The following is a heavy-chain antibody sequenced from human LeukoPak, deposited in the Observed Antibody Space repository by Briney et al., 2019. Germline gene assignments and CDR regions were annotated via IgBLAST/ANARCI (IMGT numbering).Heavy chain of an antibody. CDR2: IYYSGST. J-gene: IGHJ6*02. CDR1: GGSISSYY. Sequence: SETLSLTCTVSGGSISSYYWSWIRQPPGKGLEWLGYIYYSGSTNYNPSLKSRVTISVDTSKNQFSLKLSSVTAADTAVYYCASSPSPSDYYYYYGMDVWGQGTTVTVSS. V-gene: IGHV4-59*01. D-gene: IGHD1-26*01. CDR3: ASSPSPSDYYYYYGMDV.